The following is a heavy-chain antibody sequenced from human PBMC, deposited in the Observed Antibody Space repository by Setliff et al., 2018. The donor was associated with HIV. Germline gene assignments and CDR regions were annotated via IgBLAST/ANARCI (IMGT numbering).Heavy chain of an antibody. CDR3: ARKGGSGAISD. J-gene: IGHJ4*02. V-gene: IGHV1-46*01. CDR2: INPTGAST. CDR1: GYTFTSYY. D-gene: IGHD6-19*01. Sequence: ASVKVSCKASGYTFTSYYMHWVRQAPGQGFEWMGIINPTGASTSYAQKFQGRVTLTRDTSTSTVYMELSSLRSEDTAVYYCARKGGSGAISDWGQGTLVTVSS.